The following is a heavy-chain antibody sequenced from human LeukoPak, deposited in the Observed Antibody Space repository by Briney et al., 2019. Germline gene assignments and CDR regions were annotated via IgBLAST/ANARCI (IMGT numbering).Heavy chain of an antibody. CDR3: ARDLAGSRDK. CDR1: EFTFSRYW. D-gene: IGHD2-15*01. Sequence: GGSLRLYCVDSEFTFSRYWMHWVRHAPGEGLVRVSRINTDGSTTNYADSVKGRFTISRDNAKNTLYLQMNSLRAEDTAVYYCARDLAGSRDKWGQGTLVTVSS. J-gene: IGHJ4*02. CDR2: INTDGSTT. V-gene: IGHV3-74*01.